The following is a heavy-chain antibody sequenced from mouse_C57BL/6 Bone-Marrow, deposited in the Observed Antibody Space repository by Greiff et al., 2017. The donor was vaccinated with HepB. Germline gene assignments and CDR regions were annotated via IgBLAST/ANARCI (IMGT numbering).Heavy chain of an antibody. J-gene: IGHJ2*01. Sequence: QVQLQQPGAELVKPGASVKLSCKASGYTFTSYWMQWVKQRPGQGLEWIGEIDPSDSYTNYNQKFKGKATLTVDTSSSTAYMQLSSLTSEDSAVYFCARYPIYYGHYWGQGTTLTVSS. CDR2: IDPSDSYT. CDR1: GYTFTSYW. D-gene: IGHD2-1*01. V-gene: IGHV1-50*01. CDR3: ARYPIYYGHY.